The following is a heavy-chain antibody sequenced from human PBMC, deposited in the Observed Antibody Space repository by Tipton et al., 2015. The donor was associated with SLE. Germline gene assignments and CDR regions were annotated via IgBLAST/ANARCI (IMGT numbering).Heavy chain of an antibody. CDR2: MNSLGNSI. J-gene: IGHJ3*02. V-gene: IGHV3-11*01. D-gene: IGHD1-1*01. CDR1: GFTFNDYD. Sequence: GSLRLSCAASGFTFNDYDMSWIRQAPGKGLEWVSSMNSLGNSIHYADSVQGRFTISRDNAKKSVYLQMNSLRPEDTAVYYCAKEGPMLWNLRSNDIWGQGTTVTVSS. CDR3: AKEGPMLWNLRSNDI.